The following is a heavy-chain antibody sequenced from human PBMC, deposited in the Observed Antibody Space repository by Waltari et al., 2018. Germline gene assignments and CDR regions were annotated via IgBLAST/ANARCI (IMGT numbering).Heavy chain of an antibody. Sequence: QVQLVQSGAEVKKPGASVKVSCKASGYTFTGYYMHWVRQAPGQGLEWMGRINPNSGGTNYAQKFQGRVTRTRDTSISTAYMELSRLRSDETAVYYCARGGRIQLWVYYYYYGMDVWGQGTTVTVSS. J-gene: IGHJ6*02. CDR2: INPNSGGT. D-gene: IGHD5-18*01. CDR3: ARGGRIQLWVYYYYYGMDV. V-gene: IGHV1-2*06. CDR1: GYTFTGYY.